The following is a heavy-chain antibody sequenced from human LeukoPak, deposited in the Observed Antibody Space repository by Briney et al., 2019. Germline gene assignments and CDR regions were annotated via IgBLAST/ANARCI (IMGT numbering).Heavy chain of an antibody. CDR2: INWNGGST. J-gene: IGHJ6*03. D-gene: IGHD2-15*01. Sequence: GGSLRLSCAASGFTFGGYGVSWVRQAPGKGLEWVSGINWNGGSTGYADSVKGRFTISRDNAKNSLYLQMNSLRAEDTALYYCARCIPDDIVVVVAATKYYYYYMDVWGKGTTVTVSS. V-gene: IGHV3-20*04. CDR3: ARCIPDDIVVVVAATKYYYYYMDV. CDR1: GFTFGGYG.